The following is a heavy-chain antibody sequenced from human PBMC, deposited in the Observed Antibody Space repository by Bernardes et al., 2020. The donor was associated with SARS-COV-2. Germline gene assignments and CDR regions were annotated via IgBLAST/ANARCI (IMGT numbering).Heavy chain of an antibody. CDR3: ARHVEVYYDSSGYYGNWFDP. CDR2: IYPGDSDT. J-gene: IGHJ5*02. V-gene: IGHV5-51*01. D-gene: IGHD3-22*01. Sequence: GESLKISCKGSGYSFTSYWIGWVRQMPGKGLEWMGIIYPGDSDTRYSPSFQGQVTISADKSISTAYLQWSSLKASDTAMYYCARHVEVYYDSSGYYGNWFDPWGQGTLVTVSS. CDR1: GYSFTSYW.